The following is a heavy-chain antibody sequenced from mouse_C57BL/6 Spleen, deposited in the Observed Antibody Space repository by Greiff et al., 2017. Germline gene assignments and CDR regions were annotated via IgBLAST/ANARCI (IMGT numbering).Heavy chain of an antibody. V-gene: IGHV3-6*01. CDR1: GYSITSGYY. J-gene: IGHJ2*01. D-gene: IGHD1-1*02. CDR3: ARGDYGPYFDY. Sequence: ESGPGLVKPSQSLSLTCSVTGYSITSGYYWNWIRQFPGNKLEWMGYISYDGSNNYNPSLKNRISITRDTSKNQFFLKLNSVTTEDTATYYCARGDYGPYFDYWGQGTTLTVSS. CDR2: ISYDGSN.